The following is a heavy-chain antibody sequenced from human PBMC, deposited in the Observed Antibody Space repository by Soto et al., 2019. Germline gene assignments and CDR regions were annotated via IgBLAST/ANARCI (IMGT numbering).Heavy chain of an antibody. CDR2: VSSGGGT. Sequence: GGSLRLSCAASGFTFSTYSIVFFRHAAGKWLEWVSVVSSGGGTHYADSVKGRFTVSRDNSKNTLSLQMNSLRADDTAVYYCAKRRGAGGHLDYWGQGALVTVSS. D-gene: IGHD2-15*01. V-gene: IGHV3-23*01. J-gene: IGHJ4*02. CDR3: AKRRGAGGHLDY. CDR1: GFTFSTYS.